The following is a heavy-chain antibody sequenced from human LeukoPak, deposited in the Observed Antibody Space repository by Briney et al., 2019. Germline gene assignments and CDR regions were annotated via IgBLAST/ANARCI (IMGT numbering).Heavy chain of an antibody. D-gene: IGHD2-21*01. CDR1: GDSISSDGYY. CDR2: IYYSGNT. Sequence: PSQTLSLTCTVSGDSISSDGYYWTWIRQHPGKGLEWIGYIYYSGNTYHNPSLKSRVTISVDTSKNQFSLKLSSVTAADTAVYYCARADTVVILFGHWGQGTLVTVSS. V-gene: IGHV4-31*03. CDR3: ARADTVVILFGH. J-gene: IGHJ4*02.